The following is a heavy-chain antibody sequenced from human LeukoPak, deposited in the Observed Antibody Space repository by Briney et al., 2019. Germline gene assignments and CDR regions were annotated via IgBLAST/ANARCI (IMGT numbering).Heavy chain of an antibody. J-gene: IGHJ5*02. Sequence: VGPLRFSCAACGFVVSSKCMTWVGQAPGKGLEWVSVIYSGGTTYYADSVKGRFTISRDNSKNTLYLQMNSLRVEDTAVYYWASSSWSRSNWFDPWGQGTLVTVSS. CDR2: IYSGGTT. V-gene: IGHV3-66*02. CDR1: GFVVSSKC. D-gene: IGHD6-13*01. CDR3: ASSSWSRSNWFDP.